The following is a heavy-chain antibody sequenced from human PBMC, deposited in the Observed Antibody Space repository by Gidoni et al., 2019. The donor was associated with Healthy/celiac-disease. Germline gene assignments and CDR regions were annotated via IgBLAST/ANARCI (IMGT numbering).Heavy chain of an antibody. V-gene: IGHV3-23*04. D-gene: IGHD2-2*01. CDR1: GFTFCSYA. CDR2: MRASGGNT. Sequence: EVQLVASGGGLVQPGGSLRLSCGASGFTFCSYAMPWVRQAPGTGLEWDSVMRASGGNTYYADSGKGRFTVSRDNSKNTLYLQMNSLRAEDTAVYYCAKDHCGSTSCYYWFDPWGQGTLVTVSS. CDR3: AKDHCGSTSCYYWFDP. J-gene: IGHJ5*02.